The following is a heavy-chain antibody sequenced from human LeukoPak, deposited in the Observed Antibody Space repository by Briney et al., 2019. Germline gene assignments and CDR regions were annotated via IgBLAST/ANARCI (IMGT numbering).Heavy chain of an antibody. V-gene: IGHV4-39*01. Sequence: PSETLSLTCTVSGGSMSSSSYYWGWIRQTPGKGLEWIGDIFYSGSTYYNPSLESRVTISVDTSKNQFSLKLSSVTAADTAVYYCALVVGPASHFDYWGQGTLVTVSS. CDR3: ALVVGPASHFDY. D-gene: IGHD3-22*01. J-gene: IGHJ4*02. CDR1: GGSMSSSSYY. CDR2: IFYSGST.